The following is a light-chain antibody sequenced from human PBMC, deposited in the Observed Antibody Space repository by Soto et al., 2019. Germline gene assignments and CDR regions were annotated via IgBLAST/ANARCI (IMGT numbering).Light chain of an antibody. Sequence: EIVLTQSPGTLSLSPGEIATLSCRASQSVSSNLAWYQQKPGQAPRLLIYGASTRATGIPARFSGSGSGTEFTLTISSLQSEDFAVYYCQQYNKWPRTFGQGTKVDIK. J-gene: IGKJ1*01. CDR1: QSVSSN. CDR2: GAS. CDR3: QQYNKWPRT. V-gene: IGKV3-15*01.